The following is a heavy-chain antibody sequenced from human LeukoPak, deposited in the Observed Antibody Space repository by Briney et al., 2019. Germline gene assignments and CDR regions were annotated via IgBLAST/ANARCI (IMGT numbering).Heavy chain of an antibody. CDR1: GFTFSNYD. CDR3: VGHQVDYVGGSYRYSDPFGN. Sequence: GGSLRLSCAASGFTFSNYDMHWVRQATGKGLEWVSGIGTAGDIYYPGSVKGRFTISRENAKNSLYLQMNSLRAGDTAVYYCVGHQVDYVGGSYRYSDPFGNWGQGTLVTVSS. CDR2: IGTAGDI. J-gene: IGHJ4*02. V-gene: IGHV3-13*01. D-gene: IGHD3-16*02.